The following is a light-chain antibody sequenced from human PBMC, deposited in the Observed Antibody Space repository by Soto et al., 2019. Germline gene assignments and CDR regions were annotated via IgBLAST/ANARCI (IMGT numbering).Light chain of an antibody. V-gene: IGKV3-20*01. CDR2: GAS. J-gene: IGKJ5*01. Sequence: FVLTQSPGTLSLSPGERVTLSCSASQTITSPYLAWYQQKPGQAPRLLIYGASSRAPGIPDRFSGSESGTDFSLTIRRVEPEDFAVDYCEHDPSSPPVTFGQGTRLEI. CDR3: EHDPSSPPVT. CDR1: QTITSPY.